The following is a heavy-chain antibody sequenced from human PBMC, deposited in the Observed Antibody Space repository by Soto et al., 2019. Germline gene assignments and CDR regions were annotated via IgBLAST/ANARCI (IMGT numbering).Heavy chain of an antibody. CDR1: GGSISSGDHY. V-gene: IGHV4-30-4*01. CDR2: TYYSGST. D-gene: IGHD2-21*02. Sequence: QVQLQESGPGLVKPSQTLSLTCIVSGGSISSGDHYWSWIRQPPGKGLEWIGYTYYSGSTYYNPSLKSRATISIDTSKNHFSLKLSSVTAADTAVYYCARNLAYCGGDCYRGGAFDIWGHGTMVAVS. CDR3: ARNLAYCGGDCYRGGAFDI. J-gene: IGHJ3*02.